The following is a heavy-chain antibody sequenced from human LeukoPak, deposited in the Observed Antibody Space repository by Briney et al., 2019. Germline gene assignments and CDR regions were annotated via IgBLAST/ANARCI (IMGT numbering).Heavy chain of an antibody. CDR3: ARRVFSHYYDSSGHYSNAFDI. CDR1: SYTFTSYG. J-gene: IGHJ3*02. Sequence: GASVKVSCKASSYTFTSYGISWVRQAPGQGLEWMGWISAYNGNTNYAQKLQGRVTMTTDTSTSTAYMELRSLRSDDTAVYYCARRVFSHYYDSSGHYSNAFDIWGQGTMVSVSS. V-gene: IGHV1-18*01. CDR2: ISAYNGNT. D-gene: IGHD3-22*01.